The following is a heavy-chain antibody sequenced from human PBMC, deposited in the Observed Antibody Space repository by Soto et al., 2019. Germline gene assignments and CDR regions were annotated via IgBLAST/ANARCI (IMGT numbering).Heavy chain of an antibody. CDR3: AKRDSGSGRSPPLINY. J-gene: IGHJ4*02. Sequence: EVQLLESGGGLVQPGGSLRLSCAASGFTFSSYSMNWVRQAPGKGLEWVASVGGGGDKTFYADCVRGRFTISRDHSQNTAYLKMNSLRAEDTAVYFCAKRDSGSGRSPPLINYWGQGNLVTVSS. D-gene: IGHD3-10*01. V-gene: IGHV3-23*01. CDR1: GFTFSSYS. CDR2: VGGGGDKT.